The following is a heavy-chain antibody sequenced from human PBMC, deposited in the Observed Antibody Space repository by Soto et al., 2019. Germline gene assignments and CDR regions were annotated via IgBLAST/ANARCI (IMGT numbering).Heavy chain of an antibody. D-gene: IGHD6-13*01. CDR2: ISSSGSTI. Sequence: GGFLRLSCAASGFTFSDYYMSWIRQAPGKGLEWVSYISSSGSTIYYADSVKGRFTISRDNAKNSLYLQMNSLRAEDTAVYYCGGTQALVLTHWGQGTLVTVSS. CDR1: GFTFSDYY. V-gene: IGHV3-11*01. J-gene: IGHJ4*02. CDR3: GGTQALVLTH.